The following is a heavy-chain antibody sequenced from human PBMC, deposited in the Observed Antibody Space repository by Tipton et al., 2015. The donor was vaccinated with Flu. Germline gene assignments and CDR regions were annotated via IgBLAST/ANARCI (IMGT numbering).Heavy chain of an antibody. CDR3: ARVLGNSHSYGMDV. Sequence: TLSLTCTVSGDSVGSHFWNWIRQPPGKELEWIGYTHNSGITTYNPSLKSRVTLSGDTSKNQFSLQLRSVTAADTAVYYCARVLGNSHSYGMDVWGQGTTVTVSS. V-gene: IGHV4-59*02. CDR1: GDSVGSHF. CDR2: THNSGIT. D-gene: IGHD1-1*01. J-gene: IGHJ6*02.